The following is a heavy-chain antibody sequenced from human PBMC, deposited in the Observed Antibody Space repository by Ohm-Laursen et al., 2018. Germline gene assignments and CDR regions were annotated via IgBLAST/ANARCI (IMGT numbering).Heavy chain of an antibody. D-gene: IGHD3-22*01. Sequence: SLRLSCAASGFTFADYAMHWVRQAPGKGLEWVSGISWNSGSIGYADSVKGRFTISRDNSKNTMYLQMNSLRAEDTAVYYCAKDLSYYYDSSGYYSYYGMDVWGQGTTVTVFS. CDR3: AKDLSYYYDSSGYYSYYGMDV. CDR1: GFTFADYA. V-gene: IGHV3-9*01. CDR2: ISWNSGSI. J-gene: IGHJ6*02.